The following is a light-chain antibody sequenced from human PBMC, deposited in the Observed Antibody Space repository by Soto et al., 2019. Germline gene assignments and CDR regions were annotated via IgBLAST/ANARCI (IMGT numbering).Light chain of an antibody. Sequence: QSALTQPASVSGSPGQSITISCTGTSSDVGGYDYVSWYQQHPGKAPKLMIFDVINRPSGVSNRFSGSKSGNTASLTISGLQAEDGADYYCSSYTSSSTVVFGGGTKLTVL. CDR3: SSYTSSSTVV. J-gene: IGLJ2*01. V-gene: IGLV2-14*03. CDR2: DVI. CDR1: SSDVGGYDY.